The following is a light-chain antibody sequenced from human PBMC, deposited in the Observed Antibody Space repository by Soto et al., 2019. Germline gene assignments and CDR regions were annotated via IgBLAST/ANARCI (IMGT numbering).Light chain of an antibody. Sequence: EIVLTQSPATLSLSPGERASLSCRASQSVGTYLAWYQQKPGQAPRLLIYDASSRAVGVAPRFRGSGSGTDFTLTIAYVEPEDFAVYYCQQRSTRPLTFGGGTRVEF. J-gene: IGKJ4*01. CDR3: QQRSTRPLT. CDR1: QSVGTY. V-gene: IGKV3-11*01. CDR2: DAS.